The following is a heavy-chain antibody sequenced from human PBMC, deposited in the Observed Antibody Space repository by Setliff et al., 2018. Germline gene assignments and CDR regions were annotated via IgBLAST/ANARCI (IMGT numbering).Heavy chain of an antibody. D-gene: IGHD3-10*01. V-gene: IGHV4-59*12. Sequence: PSETLSLTCTVSGGSISSYYWSWIRQPPGKGLEWIGTVSFFGSSYYSPSLKSRLAISLDTSGNRFSLNLTSVTAADTAVYYCARVDFTMLQGVLGHWGQGTLVTVSS. J-gene: IGHJ1*01. CDR2: VSFFGSS. CDR1: GGSISSYY. CDR3: ARVDFTMLQGVLGH.